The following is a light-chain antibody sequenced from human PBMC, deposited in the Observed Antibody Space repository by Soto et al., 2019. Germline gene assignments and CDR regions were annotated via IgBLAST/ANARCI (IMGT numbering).Light chain of an antibody. J-gene: IGLJ2*01. V-gene: IGLV2-14*01. CDR2: EVS. CDR1: SSDVGAYNY. CDR3: NSYTSNSHVV. Sequence: QSALTQPASVSGSPGQSITISCTGTSSDVGAYNYVSWYQQHPGKAPKLMIYEVSNRPSGVSNRFSGSKSGNTASLTISGLQAEDEADYYCNSYTSNSHVVFGGGTKVTVL.